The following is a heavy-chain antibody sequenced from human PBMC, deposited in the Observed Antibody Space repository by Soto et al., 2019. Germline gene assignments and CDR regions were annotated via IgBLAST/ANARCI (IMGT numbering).Heavy chain of an antibody. V-gene: IGHV3-23*01. CDR2: FSGTGGYT. CDR3: ARGQRALITYGPFDP. CDR1: GFTFDTYW. J-gene: IGHJ5*02. Sequence: GGSLRLSCAASGFTFDTYWMNWVRQAPGKGLEWVSTFSGTGGYTYYTDSVKGRFTISRDESKNTLFLHMNSLRAADTAVYYCARGQRALITYGPFDPWGQGTLVTVSS. D-gene: IGHD4-17*01.